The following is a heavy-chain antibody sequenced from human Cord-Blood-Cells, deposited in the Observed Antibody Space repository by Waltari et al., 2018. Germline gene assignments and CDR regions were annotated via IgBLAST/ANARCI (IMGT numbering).Heavy chain of an antibody. CDR1: GYTFTSYD. J-gene: IGHJ5*02. CDR2: VNRNSGNT. V-gene: IGHV1-8*03. Sequence: QVQLVQSGAEVKKPGASVKVSCKASGYTFTSYDINWVRQATGQGLEWMGCVNRNSGNTGYAQEFQGRVTITRNTSISTAYMELSILRSEDTAVYYCARGGDCSSTSCYWFDPWGQGTLVTVSS. D-gene: IGHD2-2*01. CDR3: ARGGDCSSTSCYWFDP.